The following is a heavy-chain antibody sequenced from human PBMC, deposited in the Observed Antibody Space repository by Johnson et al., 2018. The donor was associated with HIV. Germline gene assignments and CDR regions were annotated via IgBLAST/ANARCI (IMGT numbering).Heavy chain of an antibody. Sequence: QVQLVESGGGLVQPGGSLRLSCAASGFTFSSYSMHWVRQAPGKGLVWVAVISYDGSIKYYADSVRGRFTISRDNSKNTLYLQMKSLRAEDTAVYYCARDGWQQGLNAFDIWGQGTMVIVSS. CDR3: ARDGWQQGLNAFDI. CDR2: ISYDGSIK. D-gene: IGHD6-13*01. V-gene: IGHV3-30*04. J-gene: IGHJ3*02. CDR1: GFTFSSYS.